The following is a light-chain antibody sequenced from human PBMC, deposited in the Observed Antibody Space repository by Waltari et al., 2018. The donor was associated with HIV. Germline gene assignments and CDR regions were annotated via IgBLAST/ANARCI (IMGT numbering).Light chain of an antibody. CDR1: SSTIGNNY. Sequence: QSVLTQPPSVSAAPGQKVTISCPGSSSTIGNNYVSWYQQIPGTAPRLVIYDTNDRPSGIPDRFSGSKSGTSATLGITGPQTGDEADYYCGTWDSSLSAVVFGGGTKLTVL. J-gene: IGLJ2*01. CDR2: DTN. V-gene: IGLV1-51*01. CDR3: GTWDSSLSAVV.